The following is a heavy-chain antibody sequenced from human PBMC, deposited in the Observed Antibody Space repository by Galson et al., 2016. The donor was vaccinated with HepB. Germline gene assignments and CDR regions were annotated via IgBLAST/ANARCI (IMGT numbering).Heavy chain of an antibody. CDR3: ASGASGTTHGPNWFDP. CDR1: GFAFSTYA. J-gene: IGHJ5*02. V-gene: IGHV3-30-3*02. D-gene: IGHD1-1*01. Sequence: SLRLSCATPGFAFSTYAMHWVRQAPGKGLEWVAVISFDGTNKYYAESVKGRFTISRDTSKNTVSLQMTSLRGEDTAVYYCASGASGTTHGPNWFDPWGQGTRVTVAS. CDR2: ISFDGTNK.